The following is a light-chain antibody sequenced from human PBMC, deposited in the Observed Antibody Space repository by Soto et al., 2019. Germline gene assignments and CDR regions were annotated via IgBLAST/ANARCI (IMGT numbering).Light chain of an antibody. CDR3: QQYGSSPPWT. CDR1: QSVSSSY. Sequence: EIVLTQSPGTLSLSPGERATLSCRASQSVSSSYLAWYQQKPGQAPRLLIYGASSRATGIPDRFSGSGSGTDFTLTIRRLEPEDLAVYYCQQYGSSPPWTFGQGTKVDIK. V-gene: IGKV3-20*01. J-gene: IGKJ1*01. CDR2: GAS.